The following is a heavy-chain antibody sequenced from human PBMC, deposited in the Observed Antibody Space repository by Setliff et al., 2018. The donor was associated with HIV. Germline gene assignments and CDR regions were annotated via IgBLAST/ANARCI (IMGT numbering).Heavy chain of an antibody. V-gene: IGHV1-69*10. CDR2: IIPILGIA. CDR1: GGTFSSYA. D-gene: IGHD6-19*01. J-gene: IGHJ6*02. CDR3: ARVYSSGWYGGADYYYYGMDV. Sequence: EASVKVSCKASGGTFSSYAISWVRQAPGRGLEWMGGIIPILGIANYAQKFQGRVTITADKSTSTAYMELSSLRSEDTAVYYCARVYSSGWYGGADYYYYGMDVWGQGTTVTVSS.